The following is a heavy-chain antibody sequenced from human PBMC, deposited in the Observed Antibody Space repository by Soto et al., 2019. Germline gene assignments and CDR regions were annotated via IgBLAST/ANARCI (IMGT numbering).Heavy chain of an antibody. CDR1: GFTFSTYS. J-gene: IGHJ4*02. Sequence: EVPLVESGGGLVQPGGSLRLSCTASGFTFSTYSMNWVRQAPGKGLEWVSYISSSGGNIYYADSVKGRFTISRDNAKNSLHLQMNSLRDEDTAVYYCARRPPYCGGDCYSFDYWGQGTLVTVSS. V-gene: IGHV3-48*02. CDR3: ARRPPYCGGDCYSFDY. CDR2: ISSSGGNI. D-gene: IGHD2-21*02.